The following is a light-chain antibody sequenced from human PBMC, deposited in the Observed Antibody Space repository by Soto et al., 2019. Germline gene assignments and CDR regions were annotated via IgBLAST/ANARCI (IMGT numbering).Light chain of an antibody. CDR1: QSVSNY. CDR3: QQDLRPPLT. Sequence: DIQITQSPSSLSASVVDRVTITCRASQSVSNYLNWYQQKPGKAPTLLIYAASTLQSGVPSRISGSGSGTDFTLTISSLQPEDFATYYCQQDLRPPLTFGPGTKVDIK. J-gene: IGKJ3*01. V-gene: IGKV1-39*01. CDR2: AAS.